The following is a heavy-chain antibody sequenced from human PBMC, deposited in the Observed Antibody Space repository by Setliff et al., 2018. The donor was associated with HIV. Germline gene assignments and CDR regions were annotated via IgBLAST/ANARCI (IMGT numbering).Heavy chain of an antibody. Sequence: ASVKVSCKASGYTFSNYGISWVRQAPGQGLEWMGWISPYNGNTNYVQKLQGRVTITTDTSTSTAYMELRSLRSDDTALYYCARVGEYSYKDWGQGTLVTVSS. CDR1: GYTFSNYG. CDR2: ISPYNGNT. V-gene: IGHV1-18*01. CDR3: ARVGEYSYKD. J-gene: IGHJ4*02. D-gene: IGHD5-18*01.